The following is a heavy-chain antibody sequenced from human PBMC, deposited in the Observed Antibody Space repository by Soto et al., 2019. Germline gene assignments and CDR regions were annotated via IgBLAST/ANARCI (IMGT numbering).Heavy chain of an antibody. J-gene: IGHJ6*03. CDR3: ARDGRLGGYYCMDV. CDR2: IYSGGST. Sequence: PGGSLRLSCAASGFTVSSNYMSRVSQAPGKGLEWVSVIYSGGSTYYADSVKGRFTISRHNSKNTLYLQMNSLRAEDTAVYYCARDGRLGGYYCMDVWGKGTTVTVSS. V-gene: IGHV3-53*04. CDR1: GFTVSSNY. D-gene: IGHD2-15*01.